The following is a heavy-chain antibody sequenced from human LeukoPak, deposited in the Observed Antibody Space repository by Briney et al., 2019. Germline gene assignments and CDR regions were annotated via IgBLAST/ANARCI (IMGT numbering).Heavy chain of an antibody. Sequence: SETLSLTCTVSGGSVSSSSYYWSWIRQPPGKGLEWIGYIYYSGSTNYNPSLKSRVTISVDTSKNQFSLKLSSVTAADTAVYYCARVEASEWLVLDWGQGTLVTVSS. CDR2: IYYSGST. CDR1: GGSVSSSSYY. CDR3: ARVEASEWLVLD. J-gene: IGHJ4*02. D-gene: IGHD6-19*01. V-gene: IGHV4-61*01.